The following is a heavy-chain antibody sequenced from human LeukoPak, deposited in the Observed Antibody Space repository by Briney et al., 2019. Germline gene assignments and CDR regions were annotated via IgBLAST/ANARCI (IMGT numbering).Heavy chain of an antibody. V-gene: IGHV4-4*07. CDR3: ARDLRFLEWRGNWFDP. CDR2: IYTSGST. D-gene: IGHD3-3*01. CDR1: GGSISSYY. Sequence: PSETLSLTCTVSGGSISSYYWSWIRQPAGKGLEWIGRIYTSGSTNYNPSLKSRVTMSVDTSKNQFSLKLSSVTAADTAVYYCARDLRFLEWRGNWFDPWGQGTLVTVSS. J-gene: IGHJ5*02.